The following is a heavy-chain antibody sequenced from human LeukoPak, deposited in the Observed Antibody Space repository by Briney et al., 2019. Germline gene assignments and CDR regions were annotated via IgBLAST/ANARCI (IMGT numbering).Heavy chain of an antibody. CDR1: GGSFSGYY. CDR2: IDHSGST. Sequence: SETLSLTCAVYGGSFSGYYWSWIRQPPGKGLEWIGEIDHSGSTNYNPSLKSRVTISVDTSKNQFSLKLSSVTAADSAVYYCARGVNFRPNLFGVVIIPVSGFDYWGQGTLVTVSS. J-gene: IGHJ4*02. V-gene: IGHV4-34*01. CDR3: ARGVNFRPNLFGVVIIPVSGFDY. D-gene: IGHD3-3*01.